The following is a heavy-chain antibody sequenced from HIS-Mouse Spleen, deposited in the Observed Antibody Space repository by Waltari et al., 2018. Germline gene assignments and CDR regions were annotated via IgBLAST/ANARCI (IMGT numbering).Heavy chain of an antibody. CDR3: AGDKQIQLWNRGRFGY. D-gene: IGHD5-18*01. V-gene: IGHV1-2*02. CDR2: LNQNRGWT. CDR1: GYTFTGHY. J-gene: IGHJ4*02. Sequence: QVQLVQSGAEVKKPGASVKVSCKASGYTFTGHYIQWVRQAPGQGLEWRRGLNQNRGWTKYAQKFQGRVPRTRDTSIGAADRGLGSLGSEETAGYYCAGDKQIQLWNRGRFGYWGQGTLVTVSS.